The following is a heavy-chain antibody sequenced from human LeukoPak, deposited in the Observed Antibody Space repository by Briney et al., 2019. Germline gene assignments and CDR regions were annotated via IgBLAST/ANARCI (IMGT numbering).Heavy chain of an antibody. CDR3: AKSAAVAGTPRYYYYYYMDV. CDR1: GITFSSCG. V-gene: IGHV3-30*02. D-gene: IGHD6-19*01. Sequence: PGGSLRLSCAAASGITFSSCGMHWVRQAPGKGLEWVAFIRYDGTNKYYADSVKGRFTISRDNSKNTLFLEMNSLRAEDTAVYYCAKSAAVAGTPRYYYYYYMDVWGKGTTVTVSS. CDR2: IRYDGTNK. J-gene: IGHJ6*03.